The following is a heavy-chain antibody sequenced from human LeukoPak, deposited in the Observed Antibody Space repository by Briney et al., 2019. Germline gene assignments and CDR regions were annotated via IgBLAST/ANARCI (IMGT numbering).Heavy chain of an antibody. CDR1: GASMHSHY. CDR3: ATRPAETTWFGVFDY. Sequence: SETLSLTCSVSGASMHSHYWSWIRQPPGKALEWIGYVSDSETTNYNPSLKSRVSMSVDTSKNEFSLRLSSVTAADTALYYCATRPAETTWFGVFDYWSRGTLVTVSS. D-gene: IGHD3-10*01. J-gene: IGHJ4*02. CDR2: VSDSETT. V-gene: IGHV4-59*11.